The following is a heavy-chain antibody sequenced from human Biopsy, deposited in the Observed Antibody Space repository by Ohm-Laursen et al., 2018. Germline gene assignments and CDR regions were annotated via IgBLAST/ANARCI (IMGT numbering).Heavy chain of an antibody. V-gene: IGHV3-9*01. CDR1: GFTFENYA. Sequence: SLRLSCAASGFTFENYAMNWVRQAPGKGLEWVSGISWNSGSVVYADSVKGRFIISRDNAKNSLYLQMHSLRAEDTAFYYCAKASGYSSGWPIDYWGQGNLVTVSS. CDR2: ISWNSGSV. J-gene: IGHJ4*02. CDR3: AKASGYSSGWPIDY. D-gene: IGHD6-19*01.